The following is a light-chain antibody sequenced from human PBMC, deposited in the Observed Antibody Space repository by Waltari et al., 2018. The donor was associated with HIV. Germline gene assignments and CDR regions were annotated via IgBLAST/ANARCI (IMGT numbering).Light chain of an antibody. CDR1: QSVLYRSDHKNS. CDR2: WTS. CDR3: QQLYGLPWT. Sequence: DIVMTQSPDSLAVSLGERATINCTSSQSVLYRSDHKNSLAWYQHKPGQPPKLLISWTSARESGVPDRFSGSGSGANFTLTIRSLQAEDVAVYYCQQLYGLPWTFGQGTKVEIK. J-gene: IGKJ1*01. V-gene: IGKV4-1*01.